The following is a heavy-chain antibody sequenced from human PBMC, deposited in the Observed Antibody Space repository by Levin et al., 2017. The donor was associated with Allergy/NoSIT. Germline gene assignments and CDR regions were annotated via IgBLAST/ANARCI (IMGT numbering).Heavy chain of an antibody. V-gene: IGHV4-59*01. CDR1: GGSINNYY. Sequence: SQTLSLTCTVSGGSINNYYWTWIRQPPGKGLEWIGYIHYTGSTEYNPSLKSRVTMSVDTSNNQFSLNLRSVTAAATAVYFCARIVPRGYSDYWGQGTLVTVAS. CDR3: ARIVPRGYSDY. J-gene: IGHJ4*02. CDR2: IHYTGST. D-gene: IGHD4-23*01.